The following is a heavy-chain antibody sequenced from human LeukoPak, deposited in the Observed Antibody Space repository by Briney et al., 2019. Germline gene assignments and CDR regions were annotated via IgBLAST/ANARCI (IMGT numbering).Heavy chain of an antibody. Sequence: GASVKVSCKASGYTFTGYYMHWVRQAPGQGLEWMGWINPNSGGTNYAQKFQGRVTMTRDTSISTAYMELSRLRSDDTAEYYCARVVQYYDVWSGYSSFDYWGQGTLVTVSS. D-gene: IGHD3-3*01. V-gene: IGHV1-2*02. CDR3: ARVVQYYDVWSGYSSFDY. CDR2: INPNSGGT. CDR1: GYTFTGYY. J-gene: IGHJ4*02.